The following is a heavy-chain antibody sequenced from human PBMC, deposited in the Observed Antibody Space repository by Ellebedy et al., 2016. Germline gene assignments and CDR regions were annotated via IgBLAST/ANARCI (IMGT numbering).Heavy chain of an antibody. CDR2: IKQDGSEK. J-gene: IGHJ4*02. V-gene: IGHV3-7*01. CDR3: ARDFGVAGTAG. CDR1: GFTFSSYW. Sequence: GESLKISCAASGFTFSSYWMSWVRQAPGKGLEWVANIKQDGSEKYYVDSVKGRFTISRDNAKNSLYLQMNSLRAEDTAVYYCARDFGVAGTAGWGQGTLVTVSS. D-gene: IGHD6-19*01.